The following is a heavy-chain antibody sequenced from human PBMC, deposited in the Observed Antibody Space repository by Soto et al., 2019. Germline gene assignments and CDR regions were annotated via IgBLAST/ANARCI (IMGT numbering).Heavy chain of an antibody. CDR2: IYYSGST. CDR3: ARRRGVVQDGMDV. V-gene: IGHV4-39*01. CDR1: GGSIRSSSSY. J-gene: IGHJ6*02. Sequence: QLQLQESGPGLVKPSETLSLTCTVSGGSIRSSSSYWDWIRQPPGKGLEWIGSIYYSGSTYYNPSLKIRVIISMDKSKNQFSLNVSSVTAADTAVYYCARRRGVVQDGMDVCGQGTTVIVSS. D-gene: IGHD3-3*01.